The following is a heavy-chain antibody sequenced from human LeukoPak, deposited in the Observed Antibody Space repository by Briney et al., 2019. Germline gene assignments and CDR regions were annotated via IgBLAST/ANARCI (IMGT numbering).Heavy chain of an antibody. CDR2: IYYSGST. CDR3: ARPGTAMVIYYFDY. J-gene: IGHJ4*02. CDR1: GGSISSSSYY. D-gene: IGHD5-18*01. Sequence: PSETLSLTCTVSGGSISSSSYYWGWIRQAPGKGLEWIGSIYYSGSTYYNPSLKSRVTISVDTSKNQFSLKLSSVTAADTAVYYCARPGTAMVIYYFDYWGQGTLVTVSS. V-gene: IGHV4-39*01.